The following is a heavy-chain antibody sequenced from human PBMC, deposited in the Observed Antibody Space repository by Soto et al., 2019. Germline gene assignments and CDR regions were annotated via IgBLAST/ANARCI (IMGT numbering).Heavy chain of an antibody. J-gene: IGHJ4*02. CDR3: ARPGSPGTLSCDY. Sequence: QLQLQESGPGLVKPSETLSLTCTVSGGSISSSSYYWGWIRQPPGKGLEWIGSIYYSGSTYYNPCLTRPVTIPVDTSKNQFSLKLISVTAAATAVYCCARPGSPGTLSCDYWGQGTLVTVSS. CDR1: GGSISSSSYY. CDR2: IYYSGST. V-gene: IGHV4-39*01. D-gene: IGHD3-10*01.